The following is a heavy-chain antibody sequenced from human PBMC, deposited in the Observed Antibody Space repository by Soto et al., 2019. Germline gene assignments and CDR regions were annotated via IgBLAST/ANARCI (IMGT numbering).Heavy chain of an antibody. CDR1: GFSLSNARMG. D-gene: IGHD4-17*01. CDR3: ALIFNGDYAQGLPDY. V-gene: IGHV2-26*01. CDR2: IFSNDEK. J-gene: IGHJ4*02. Sequence: QVTLKESGPVLVKPTETLTLTCTVSGFSLSNARMGVSWIRQPPGKALEWLAHIFSNDEKSYSTSLKSRLTISKDTSKSQVVLTMTNIDPVDTATYYCALIFNGDYAQGLPDYWGQGTLVTVSS.